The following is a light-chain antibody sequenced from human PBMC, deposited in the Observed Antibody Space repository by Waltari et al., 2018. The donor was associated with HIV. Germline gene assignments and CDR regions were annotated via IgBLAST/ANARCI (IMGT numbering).Light chain of an antibody. Sequence: SHELTQSPSLSVSPGQTASVTCSGDSLGTQYVYWYQHKPGQSPVRVISQDTKRPSGIPRRFSSANSGNTATLTISGTQGMDEADYYCQAWDSNTAVFGSGTKVTVL. CDR1: SLGTQY. V-gene: IGLV3-1*01. CDR3: QAWDSNTAV. J-gene: IGLJ1*01. CDR2: QDT.